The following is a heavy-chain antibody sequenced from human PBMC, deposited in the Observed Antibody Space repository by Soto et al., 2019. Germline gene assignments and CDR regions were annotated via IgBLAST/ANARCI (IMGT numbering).Heavy chain of an antibody. V-gene: IGHV3-23*01. D-gene: IGHD3-9*01. Sequence: EVQLLESGGDLIQPGGSLRLSCAASGFTFISYAMSWVRQAPGKGLEWVAGLTATGKTTYYAESVKGRFTVSRDNVENTLYLQMNSLRVEDTAVYYCARPLYFDMKGGFDTWGQGTVVTVSS. CDR3: ARPLYFDMKGGFDT. J-gene: IGHJ3*02. CDR1: GFTFISYA. CDR2: LTATGKTT.